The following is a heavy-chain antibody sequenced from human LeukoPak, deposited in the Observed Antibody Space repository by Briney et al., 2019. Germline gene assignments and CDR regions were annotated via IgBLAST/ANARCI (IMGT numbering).Heavy chain of an antibody. CDR2: IDYSGST. CDR3: ATLPRGRSPFDY. J-gene: IGHJ4*02. D-gene: IGHD1-1*01. V-gene: IGHV4-59*01. Sequence: PSETLSLTCAVYGGSFSGYYWNWIRQPPGKGLEWIGYIDYSGSTNYNPSLKSRVTISVDTSKNQFSLKLSSVTAADTAIFYCATLPRGRSPFDYWGQGTLVTVSS. CDR1: GGSFSGYY.